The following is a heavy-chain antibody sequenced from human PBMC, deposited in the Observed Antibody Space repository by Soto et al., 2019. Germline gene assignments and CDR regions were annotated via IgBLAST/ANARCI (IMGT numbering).Heavy chain of an antibody. CDR2: ISYDGSNK. Sequence: GGSLRLSCAASGFTFSSYGMHWVRQAPGKGLEWVAVISYDGSNKYYADSVKGRFTISRDNSKNTLYLQMNSLRAEDTAVYYCAKDIMTALVGANDYWGQGTLVTVSS. CDR3: AKDIMTALVGANDY. V-gene: IGHV3-30*18. J-gene: IGHJ4*02. D-gene: IGHD1-26*01. CDR1: GFTFSSYG.